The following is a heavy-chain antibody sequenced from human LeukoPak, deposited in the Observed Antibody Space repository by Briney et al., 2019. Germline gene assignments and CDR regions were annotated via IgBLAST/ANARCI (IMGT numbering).Heavy chain of an antibody. Sequence: GGSLRLSCAASGFTFSSYSMNWVRQAPGKGLEWVSSISSSSSYIYYADSVKGRFTISRDNAKNSLYLQMNSLRAEDTAVYYCARGDYCSGGSCYLSALYYYGMDVWGQGTTVTVSS. CDR2: ISSSSSYI. CDR3: ARGDYCSGGSCYLSALYYYGMDV. J-gene: IGHJ6*02. V-gene: IGHV3-21*01. CDR1: GFTFSSYS. D-gene: IGHD2-15*01.